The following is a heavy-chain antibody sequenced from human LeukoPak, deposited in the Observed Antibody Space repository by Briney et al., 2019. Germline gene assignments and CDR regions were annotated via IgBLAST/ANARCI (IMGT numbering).Heavy chain of an antibody. V-gene: IGHV1-3*01. Sequence: ASVKVSCKASGYIFTSYAMHWVRQAPGQRLEWMGWINAGSGNTKYSQKFQGRVTITRDTSASTAYMELSSLRSEDTAVYYCARDRGVDTAMVYIDYWGQGTLVTVSS. D-gene: IGHD5-18*01. CDR2: INAGSGNT. CDR1: GYIFTSYA. J-gene: IGHJ4*02. CDR3: ARDRGVDTAMVYIDY.